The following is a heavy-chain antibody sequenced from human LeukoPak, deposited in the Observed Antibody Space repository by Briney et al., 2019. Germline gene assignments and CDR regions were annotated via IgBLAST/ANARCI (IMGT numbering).Heavy chain of an antibody. D-gene: IGHD3-22*01. CDR1: GGTFSSYA. V-gene: IGHV1-69*05. Sequence: SVKVSCKASGGTFSSYAISWVRQAPGQGLEWMGGIIPIFGTANYAQKLQGRVTMTTDTSTSTAYMELRSLRSDDTAVYYCARDVLHRIHYDSSAYYPGSSYWGQGTLVTVSS. CDR3: ARDVLHRIHYDSSAYYPGSSY. J-gene: IGHJ4*02. CDR2: IIPIFGTA.